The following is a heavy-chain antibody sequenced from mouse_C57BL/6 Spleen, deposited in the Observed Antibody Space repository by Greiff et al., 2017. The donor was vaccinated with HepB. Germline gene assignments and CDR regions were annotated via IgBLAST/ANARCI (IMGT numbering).Heavy chain of an antibody. Sequence: QVQLQQSGAELVRPGASVTLSCKASGYTFTDCEMHWVKQTPVHGLEWIGAIDPETGGTAYNQKFKGKAILTADKSSSTAYMELRSLTSEDSAVYYCTRKRVYAMDYWGQGTSVTVSS. CDR2: IDPETGGT. CDR3: TRKRVYAMDY. V-gene: IGHV1-15*01. CDR1: GYTFTDCE. J-gene: IGHJ4*01.